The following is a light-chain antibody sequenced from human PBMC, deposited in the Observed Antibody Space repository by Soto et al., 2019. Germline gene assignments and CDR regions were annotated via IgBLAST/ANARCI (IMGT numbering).Light chain of an antibody. Sequence: DIQITHSPSALSGPVVGRVSITFQASQDISNYLNWYQQKPGKAPKLLIYDASNLETGVPSRFSGSGSGTDFTFTISSLQPEDIATYYCQKYDNLLWKCGQG. CDR1: QDISNY. V-gene: IGKV1-33*01. CDR3: QKYDNLLWK. J-gene: IGKJ1*01. CDR2: DAS.